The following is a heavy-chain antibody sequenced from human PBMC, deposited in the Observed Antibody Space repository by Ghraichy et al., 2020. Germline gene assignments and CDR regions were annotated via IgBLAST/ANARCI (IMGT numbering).Heavy chain of an antibody. J-gene: IGHJ6*02. CDR3: ARGSYSSSFVARVVDV. CDR2: MNPNSGNT. V-gene: IGHV1-8*01. CDR1: GYTFTSYD. D-gene: IGHD6-13*01. Sequence: ASVKVSCKASGYTFTSYDINWVRQATGQGLEWMGWMNPNSGNTGYAQKFQGRVTMTRNTSISTAYMELSSLRSEDTAVYYCARGSYSSSFVARVVDVWGQGTTVTVSS.